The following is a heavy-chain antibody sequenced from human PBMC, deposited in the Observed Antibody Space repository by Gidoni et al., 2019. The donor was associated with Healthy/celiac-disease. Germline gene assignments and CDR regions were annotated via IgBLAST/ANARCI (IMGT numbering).Heavy chain of an antibody. CDR3: AKDYGDYGGWFDP. V-gene: IGHV3-23*01. D-gene: IGHD4-17*01. CDR2: SSGSGGST. CDR1: GFTFSSYA. Sequence: EVQLLESGGGLVQPGGSLRLSCAASGFTFSSYAMSWVRQAPGQGLEWVSASSGSGGSTYYADSVKGRFTISRDNSKNTLYLQMNSLRAEDTAVYYCAKDYGDYGGWFDPWGQGTLVTVSS. J-gene: IGHJ5*02.